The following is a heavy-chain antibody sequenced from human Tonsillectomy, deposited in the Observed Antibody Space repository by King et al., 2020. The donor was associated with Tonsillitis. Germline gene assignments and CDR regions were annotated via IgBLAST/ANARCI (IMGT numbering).Heavy chain of an antibody. D-gene: IGHD2-21*02. CDR2: ISSSSSTI. J-gene: IGHJ4*02. CDR3: ARGPPAYCGGDCYSDFDY. CDR1: GFTFSSYS. V-gene: IGHV3-48*02. Sequence: VQLVESGGGLVQPGGSLRLSCAASGFTFSSYSMNWVRQAPGKGLEWVSYISSSSSTIYSVNSVKGRFTISRDNAKNSLYLQMNSLRDEDTAVYYCARGPPAYCGGDCYSDFDYWGQGTLVTVSS.